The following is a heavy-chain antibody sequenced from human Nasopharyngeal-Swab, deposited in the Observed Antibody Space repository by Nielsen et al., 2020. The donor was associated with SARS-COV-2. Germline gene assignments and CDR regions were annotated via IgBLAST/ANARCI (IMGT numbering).Heavy chain of an antibody. J-gene: IGHJ4*02. CDR3: ARSWGSYGLTFDY. D-gene: IGHD5-18*01. CDR2: IWYDGSNK. Sequence: SLKISCAASGFTFGSYGMHRVRQAPGKGLEWVAVIWYDGSNKYYADSVKGRFTISRDNSKNTLYLQMNSLRAEDTAVYYCARSWGSYGLTFDYWGQGTLVTVSS. V-gene: IGHV3-33*01. CDR1: GFTFGSYG.